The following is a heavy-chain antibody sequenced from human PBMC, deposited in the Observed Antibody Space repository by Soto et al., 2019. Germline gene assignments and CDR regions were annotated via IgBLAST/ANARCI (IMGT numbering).Heavy chain of an antibody. V-gene: IGHV3-33*01. CDR3: ARDRDIVVVPAAIGY. CDR2: IWYDGSNK. J-gene: IGHJ4*02. CDR1: GFTFSSYG. D-gene: IGHD2-2*01. Sequence: QVQLVESGGGVVQPGRSLRLSCAASGFTFSSYGMHWVRQAPGKGLEWVAVIWYDGSNKYYADSVKGRFTISRDNSKNTLYLQMNSLRAEDTAVYYCARDRDIVVVPAAIGYWGQGTLVTVSS.